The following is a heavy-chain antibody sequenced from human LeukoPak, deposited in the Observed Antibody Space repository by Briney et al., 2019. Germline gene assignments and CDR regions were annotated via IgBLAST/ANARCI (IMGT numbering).Heavy chain of an antibody. V-gene: IGHV4-61*02. D-gene: IGHD1-26*01. CDR1: GGSISSGSYY. J-gene: IGHJ4*02. CDR2: IYTSGST. Sequence: SETLSLTCTVSGGSISSGSYYWSWIRQPAGKGLEWIGRIYTSGSTNYNPPLKSRVTISVDTSKNQFSLKLSSVTAADTAVYYCARGVSGRTYYFDYWGQGTLVTVSS. CDR3: ARGVSGRTYYFDY.